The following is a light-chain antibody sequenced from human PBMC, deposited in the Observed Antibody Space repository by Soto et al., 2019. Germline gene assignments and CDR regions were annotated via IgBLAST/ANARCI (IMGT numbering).Light chain of an antibody. CDR1: QSVDSF. J-gene: IGKJ4*01. V-gene: IGKV3-11*01. CDR2: HAS. Sequence: EIVLTQSPATLSLSPGERATLSCRASQSVDSFLGWYQQIPGQAPRLLIYHASDRATGIPVRFSGSGSGTDFTLTISSLEPEDFAVYYCQQRRNWPLTFGGGTKVEI. CDR3: QQRRNWPLT.